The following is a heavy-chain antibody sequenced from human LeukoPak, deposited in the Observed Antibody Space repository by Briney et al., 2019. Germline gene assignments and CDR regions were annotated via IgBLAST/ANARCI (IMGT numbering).Heavy chain of an antibody. D-gene: IGHD1-26*01. CDR3: VREASGVSSSAFDV. CDR2: ISWNSGSI. V-gene: IGHV3-9*01. Sequence: GRSLRLSCAASGFSFQNYAMHWVRQAPGKGLEWVSGISWNSGSIGYADSVKGRFTMSRDNAKNTLYMQMNSLRVDDTAVYYCVREASGVSSSAFDVWGQGTMVTVSS. J-gene: IGHJ3*01. CDR1: GFSFQNYA.